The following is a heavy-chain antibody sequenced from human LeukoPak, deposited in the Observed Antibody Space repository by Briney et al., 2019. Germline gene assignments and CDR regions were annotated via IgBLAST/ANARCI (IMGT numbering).Heavy chain of an antibody. CDR3: ATGHTSPYGSGSYDAFDI. V-gene: IGHV1-24*01. Sequence: ASVKVSCKVSGYTLTELSMHWVRQAPGQGLEWMGGVDPEDGETIYAQKFQGRVTITEDTTTDTAYMELSSLRSEDTAVYYCATGHTSPYGSGSYDAFDIWGQGTMVTVSS. CDR1: GYTLTELS. D-gene: IGHD3-10*01. J-gene: IGHJ3*02. CDR2: VDPEDGET.